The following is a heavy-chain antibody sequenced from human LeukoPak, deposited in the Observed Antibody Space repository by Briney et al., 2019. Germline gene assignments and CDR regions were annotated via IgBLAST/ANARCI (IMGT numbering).Heavy chain of an antibody. Sequence: GASVKVSCKVSGYTLTELSMHWVRQAPGQGLEWMGGIIPIFGTANYAQKFQGRVTITADESTSTAYMELSSLRSEDTAVYYCARGFVGVYYFDYWGQGTLVTVSS. CDR1: GYTLTELS. V-gene: IGHV1-69*13. J-gene: IGHJ4*02. D-gene: IGHD2-21*01. CDR2: IIPIFGTA. CDR3: ARGFVGVYYFDY.